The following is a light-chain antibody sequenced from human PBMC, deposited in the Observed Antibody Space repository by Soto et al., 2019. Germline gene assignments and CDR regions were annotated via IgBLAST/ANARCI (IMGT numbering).Light chain of an antibody. Sequence: EIVVTQSPATLSASPGDRATLSCRASQSVNTKLAWYQQKPGQAPRLLIYGAATRATGVPARFSGSGSGTEVSLIIISLQSEDVVVYYCQQYNNWPSLTFGQGTKVEIK. V-gene: IGKV3-15*01. J-gene: IGKJ1*01. CDR3: QQYNNWPSLT. CDR1: QSVNTK. CDR2: GAA.